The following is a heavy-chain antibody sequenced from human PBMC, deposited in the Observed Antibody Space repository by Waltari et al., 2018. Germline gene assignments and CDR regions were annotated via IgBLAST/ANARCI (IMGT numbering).Heavy chain of an antibody. V-gene: IGHV3-74*01. CDR2: IKYDGSSA. Sequence: EVQLVESGGGLVQPGGSLRPSCVASGFTISGFWMHWVRQAPGKGLVWVSRIKYDGSSATYADSVKGRFTVSRDNARNTLYLQMNSLRAEDTAIYYCARSDYTDFWGQGTQVTVSS. J-gene: IGHJ4*02. CDR1: GFTISGFW. CDR3: ARSDYTDF.